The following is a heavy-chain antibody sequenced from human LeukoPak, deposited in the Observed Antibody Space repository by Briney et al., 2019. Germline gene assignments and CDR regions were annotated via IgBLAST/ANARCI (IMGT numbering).Heavy chain of an antibody. J-gene: IGHJ4*02. V-gene: IGHV4-59*08. CDR1: GGSISSYY. Sequence: ETLSLTCTVSGGSISSYYWSWIRQPPGKGLEWIGYIYYSGSTNYNPSLKSRVTISVDTSKNQFSLKLSSVTAADTAVYYCARHWGGPTEASFDYWGQGTLVTVSS. CDR3: ARHWGGPTEASFDY. CDR2: IYYSGST. D-gene: IGHD1-26*01.